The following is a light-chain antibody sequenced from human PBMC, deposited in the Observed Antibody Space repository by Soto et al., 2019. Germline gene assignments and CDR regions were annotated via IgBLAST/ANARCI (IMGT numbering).Light chain of an antibody. Sequence: EIVLTQSPGTLSLSPGERATLSCRASQSVSSSYLAWYQQKPGQAPRLLIYGASSRATGIPDRFSGSGSGKAFTLTISSLEPEDFAVYYCQQYGSSPPWPFGQGTKVEIK. J-gene: IGKJ1*01. CDR3: QQYGSSPPWP. CDR1: QSVSSSY. CDR2: GAS. V-gene: IGKV3-20*01.